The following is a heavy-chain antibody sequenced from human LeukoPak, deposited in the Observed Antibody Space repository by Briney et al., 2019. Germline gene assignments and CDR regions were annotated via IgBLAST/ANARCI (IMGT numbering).Heavy chain of an antibody. CDR1: GGSFSGYY. CDR2: INQSGST. V-gene: IGHV4-34*01. J-gene: IGHJ5*02. D-gene: IGHD3-10*01. CDR3: ARGQATYYYGTRGNWFDP. Sequence: SETLSLTCGVYGGSFSGYYWSWIRQPPGKGLEWIGEINQSGSTNYNPSLKGRVTISIDMAKNQFSLKLSSVTAADTAVYYCARGQATYYYGTRGNWFDPWGQGTLVTVSS.